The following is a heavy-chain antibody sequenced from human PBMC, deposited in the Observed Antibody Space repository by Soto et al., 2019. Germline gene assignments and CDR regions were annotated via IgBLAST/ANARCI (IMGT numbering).Heavy chain of an antibody. D-gene: IGHD3-22*01. CDR2: INPHSGGT. V-gene: IGHV1-2*02. CDR1: GYTFTGYY. CDR3: ARAPKNYYDSSGFQDDAFDI. Sequence: ALVKVSCKASGYTFTGYYMHWVRQAPGQGLEWMGWINPHSGGTNYAQKFQGRVTMTRDTSISTAYMELSRLRSDDTAVYYCARAPKNYYDSSGFQDDAFDIWGQGTMVTVSS. J-gene: IGHJ3*02.